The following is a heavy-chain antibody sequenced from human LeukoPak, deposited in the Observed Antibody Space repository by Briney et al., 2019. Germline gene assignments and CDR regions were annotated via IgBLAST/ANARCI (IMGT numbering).Heavy chain of an antibody. V-gene: IGHV4-59*08. J-gene: IGHJ4*02. CDR1: RGSISSHY. D-gene: IGHD3-22*01. CDR2: ISYTGST. CDR3: ARSSYSDRSGYQFDN. Sequence: SETLSLTCSVSRGSISSHYRTWIRQAPGKGLEWVGYISYTGSTNYNPSLKRRVTISLDTSKNQFSLKLSSVTAADTAVYYCARSSYSDRSGYQFDNWGQGTLVTVSS.